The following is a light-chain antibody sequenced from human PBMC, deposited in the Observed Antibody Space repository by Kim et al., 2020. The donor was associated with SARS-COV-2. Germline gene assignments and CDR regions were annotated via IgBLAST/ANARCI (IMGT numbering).Light chain of an antibody. V-gene: IGKV1-12*01. CDR1: QGIVSL. J-gene: IGKJ4*01. Sequence: SASVGDRVTITCRASQGIVSLLAWYQQKPEKAPKLLISTASRLQSGVPSRFIGSGSGTEFTLTITSLQPEDFATYYCQQAHSFPLTFGGGTKLEI. CDR2: TAS. CDR3: QQAHSFPLT.